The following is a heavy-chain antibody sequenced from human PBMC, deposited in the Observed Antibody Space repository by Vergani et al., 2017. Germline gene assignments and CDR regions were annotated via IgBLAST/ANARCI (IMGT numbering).Heavy chain of an antibody. Sequence: QVQLVESGGGVVQPGRSLRLSCAASGFTFSSYAMHWVRQAPGKGREWVAVISYDGSNKYYADSVKGRFTISSDNSKNTLYLQMNSLRAADTAVYYCSRGGYCSSTSCRRLYYYYYMDVWGKGTTVTVSS. V-gene: IGHV3-30-3*01. CDR1: GFTFSSYA. CDR3: SRGGYCSSTSCRRLYYYYYMDV. J-gene: IGHJ6*03. D-gene: IGHD2-2*01. CDR2: ISYDGSNK.